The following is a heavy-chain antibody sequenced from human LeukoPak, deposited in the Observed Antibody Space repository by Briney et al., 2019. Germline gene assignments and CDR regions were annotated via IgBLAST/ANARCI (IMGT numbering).Heavy chain of an antibody. V-gene: IGHV4-39*01. CDR2: ISYSGST. CDR3: ARHYVDIRTVGASYYYYGLDV. CDR1: GGSISSSNYY. D-gene: IGHD3-16*02. Sequence: PSETLSLTCTVSGGSISSSNYYWGWIRQPPGKGLEWIGSISYSGSTYYNPSLKSRVSISVDTSKNQFSLKVTSVTAADTAVFYCARHYVDIRTVGASYYYYGLDVWGQGTTVTVSS. J-gene: IGHJ6*02.